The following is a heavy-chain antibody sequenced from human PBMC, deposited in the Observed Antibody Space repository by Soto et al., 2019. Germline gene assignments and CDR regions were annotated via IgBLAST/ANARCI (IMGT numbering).Heavy chain of an antibody. D-gene: IGHD3-22*01. Sequence: AAVKVCCKACGGTFSSYAISWVRQAPGQGLEWMGGIIPIFGTANYAQKFQGRVTITADKSTSTAYMELSSLRSEDTAVYYCARDDSSGYYYGYYYYGMDVWGQGTTVTVSS. CDR2: IIPIFGTA. CDR3: ARDDSSGYYYGYYYYGMDV. J-gene: IGHJ6*02. V-gene: IGHV1-69*06. CDR1: GGTFSSYA.